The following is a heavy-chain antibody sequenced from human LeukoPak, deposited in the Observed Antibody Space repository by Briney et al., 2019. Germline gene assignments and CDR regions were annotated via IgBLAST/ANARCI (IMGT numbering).Heavy chain of an antibody. CDR3: ARAGNIRFDY. Sequence: GGSLRLSCAASGFTFSSYVMNWVRQAPGKGLEWVSAISGSGGSTYYADSVKGRFTISRDNSKNTLYLQMNSLRAEDTAVYYCARAGNIRFDYWGQGALVTVSS. V-gene: IGHV3-23*01. D-gene: IGHD1/OR15-1a*01. J-gene: IGHJ4*02. CDR2: ISGSGGST. CDR1: GFTFSSYV.